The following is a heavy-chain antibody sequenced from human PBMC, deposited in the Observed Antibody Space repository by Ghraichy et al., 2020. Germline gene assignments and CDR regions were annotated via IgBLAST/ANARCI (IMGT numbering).Heavy chain of an antibody. CDR3: ATAIAAAGENY. V-gene: IGHV3-48*02. Sequence: GGSLRLSCAASTSTFRVFSMNWVRQAPGKGPEWISHISITSTTIYYADSVKGRFTISRDNDKNMLYLQMDSLRDEDTAVYYCATAIAAAGENYWGQGTLVIVSS. J-gene: IGHJ4*02. CDR1: TSTFRVFS. D-gene: IGHD6-13*01. CDR2: ISITSTTI.